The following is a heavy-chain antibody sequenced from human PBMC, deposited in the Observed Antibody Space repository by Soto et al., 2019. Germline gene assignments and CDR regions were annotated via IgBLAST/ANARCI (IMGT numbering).Heavy chain of an antibody. CDR1: GGTFSSYA. CDR2: IIPIFGKA. V-gene: IGHV1-69*13. J-gene: IGHJ6*04. D-gene: IGHD5-12*01. CDR3: ATSRRDGATINDEWANCYYGMDV. Sequence: AAVKVSCKASGGTFSSYAISWARQAPGQGLEWMGGIIPIFGKANYAQKFQGRVTITADESTSTAYMELSSPRSEATAVYYCATSRRDGATINDEWANCYYGMDVWGEGTTVTVSS.